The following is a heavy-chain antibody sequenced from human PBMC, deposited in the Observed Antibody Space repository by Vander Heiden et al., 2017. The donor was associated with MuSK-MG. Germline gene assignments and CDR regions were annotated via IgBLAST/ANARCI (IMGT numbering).Heavy chain of an antibody. J-gene: IGHJ4*02. CDR3: ARGYSGSYYEGYYFDL. Sequence: QVQLQESGPGLVKPSETLSLTCTVSGGSISSYYWSWIRQPTGKGLEWIGYIYYSGSTNYNPSLKSRVTISVDTSKNQFSLKLSSVTAADTAVYYCARGYSGSYYEGYYFDLWGQGTLVTVSS. CDR1: GGSISSYY. D-gene: IGHD1-26*01. CDR2: IYYSGST. V-gene: IGHV4-59*01.